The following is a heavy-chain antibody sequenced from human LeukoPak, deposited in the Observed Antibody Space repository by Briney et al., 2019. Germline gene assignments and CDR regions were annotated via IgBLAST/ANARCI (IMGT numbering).Heavy chain of an antibody. J-gene: IGHJ4*02. V-gene: IGHV4-34*01. CDR2: INHSGST. D-gene: IGHD5-24*01. Sequence: SETLSLTCTVSGGSISPYYWSWIRQPPGKGLEWIGEINHSGSTNYNPSLKRRVTISVDTSKNQFSLTLSSVTAADTAVYYCARSRWLQCGRALDYWGQGTLVTVSS. CDR1: GGSISPYY. CDR3: ARSRWLQCGRALDY.